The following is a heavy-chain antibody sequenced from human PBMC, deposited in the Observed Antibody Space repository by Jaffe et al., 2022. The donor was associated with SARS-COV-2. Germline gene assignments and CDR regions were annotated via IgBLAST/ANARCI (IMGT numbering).Heavy chain of an antibody. Sequence: QVQLQESGPGLVKPSQTLSLTCTVSGGSISSGSYYWSWIRQPAGKGLEWIGRIYTSGSTNYNPSLKSRVTISVDTSKNQFSLKLSSVTAADTAVYYCARGEAVAGDYYGMDVWGQGTTVTVSS. CDR2: IYTSGST. CDR3: ARGEAVAGDYYGMDV. D-gene: IGHD6-19*01. V-gene: IGHV4-61*02. J-gene: IGHJ6*02. CDR1: GGSISSGSYY.